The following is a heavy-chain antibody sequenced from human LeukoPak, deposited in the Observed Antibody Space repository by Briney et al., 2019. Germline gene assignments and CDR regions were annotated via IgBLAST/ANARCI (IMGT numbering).Heavy chain of an antibody. CDR3: ASGGAYYFDY. V-gene: IGHV1-69*13. Sequence: GASVKVSCKASGGTFSSYAISWVRQAPGQGLEWMGGIIPIFGTANYAQKFQGRVTITADESTSTAYMELGSLRSEDTAVYYCASGGAYYFDYWGQGTLVTVSS. J-gene: IGHJ4*02. CDR1: GGTFSSYA. CDR2: IIPIFGTA. D-gene: IGHD3-10*01.